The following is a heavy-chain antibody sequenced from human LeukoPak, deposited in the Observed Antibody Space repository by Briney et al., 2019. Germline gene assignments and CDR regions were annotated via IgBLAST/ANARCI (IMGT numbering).Heavy chain of an antibody. CDR1: GFTFSGYA. D-gene: IGHD5-12*01. CDR3: AKGFYGGYADY. V-gene: IGHV3-23*01. CDR2: ISAGGGST. J-gene: IGHJ4*02. Sequence: GGSLRLSCPASGFTFSGYAMSWVRQAPGKGLEWVSAISAGGGSTYYADSVKGRFTISRDNSKNTLSLQMNSLRAEDTAVYYCAKGFYGGYADYWGQGTLVTVSS.